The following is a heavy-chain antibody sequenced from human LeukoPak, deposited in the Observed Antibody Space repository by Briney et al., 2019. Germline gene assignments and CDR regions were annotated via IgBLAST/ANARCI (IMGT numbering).Heavy chain of an antibody. J-gene: IGHJ4*02. D-gene: IGHD6-19*01. CDR3: ARAVAGTGLIDY. V-gene: IGHV4-34*01. Sequence: SETLSLTCAVYGGSFSGYYWSWIRQPPGKGLEWIGEINHSGSTNYNPSLKSRVTISVDTSKNQFSLKLSSVTAADTAMYYCARAVAGTGLIDYWGQGTLVTVSS. CDR1: GGSFSGYY. CDR2: INHSGST.